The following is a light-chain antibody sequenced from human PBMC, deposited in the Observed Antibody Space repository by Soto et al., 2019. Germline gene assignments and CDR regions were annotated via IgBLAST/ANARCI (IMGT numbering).Light chain of an antibody. CDR3: AAWDDSLNGRV. V-gene: IGLV1-44*01. CDR1: YSNLKTNT. Sequence: QPVLTQPPSASGTPGQRVSISFSGSYSNLKTNTVNWYQHLPGTAPKLLIFSNNQRPSGVPDRFSGSKSGTSASLAITGLQSEDEADYYCAAWDDSLNGRVFGGGTKLTVL. J-gene: IGLJ2*01. CDR2: SNN.